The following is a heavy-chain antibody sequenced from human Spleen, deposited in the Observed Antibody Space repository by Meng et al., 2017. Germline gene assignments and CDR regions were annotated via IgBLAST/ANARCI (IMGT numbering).Heavy chain of an antibody. Sequence: LSLTCAASGFTFSSYGMHWVRQAPGKGLEWVAVICFDVSNIYYRDSVKGRFTISRDNSKNTVDLQMNSLRGEETAMYYCAREPYGSGMKIAFDLWGQGTMVTVSS. D-gene: IGHD3-10*01. CDR1: GFTFSSYG. CDR2: ICFDVSNI. V-gene: IGHV3-33*01. CDR3: AREPYGSGMKIAFDL. J-gene: IGHJ3*01.